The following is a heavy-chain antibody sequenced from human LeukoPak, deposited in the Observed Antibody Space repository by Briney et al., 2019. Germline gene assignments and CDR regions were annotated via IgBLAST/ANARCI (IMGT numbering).Heavy chain of an antibody. D-gene: IGHD1-26*01. Sequence: GGSLRLSCAASGFTFSSYWMSWVRQAPGKGLEWVANIKQDGSEKYYVDSVKGRFTISRDNSKNTLYLQMNSLRAEDTAVYYCAKDISGLSGSYPYYFDYWGQGTLVTVSS. V-gene: IGHV3-7*03. CDR2: IKQDGSEK. CDR1: GFTFSSYW. J-gene: IGHJ4*02. CDR3: AKDISGLSGSYPYYFDY.